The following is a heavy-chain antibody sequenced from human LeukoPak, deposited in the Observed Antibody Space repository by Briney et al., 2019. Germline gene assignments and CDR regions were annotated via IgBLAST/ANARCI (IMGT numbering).Heavy chain of an antibody. J-gene: IGHJ4*02. Sequence: SETLSLTCTVSGGSISSNYWSWIRQPPRKGLEWIGYIYYTGSINYNPSLKSRVTISVDTSKNQFSLKLRSVTAADTAVYYCASGIESYGDYNYWGPGTLVTVSS. CDR1: GGSISSNY. CDR2: IYYTGSI. V-gene: IGHV4-59*01. CDR3: ASGIESYGDYNY. D-gene: IGHD4-17*01.